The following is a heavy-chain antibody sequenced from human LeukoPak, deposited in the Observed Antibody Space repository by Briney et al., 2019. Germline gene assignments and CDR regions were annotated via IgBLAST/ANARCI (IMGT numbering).Heavy chain of an antibody. D-gene: IGHD5-24*01. CDR3: ASPSRGDGYSLAFDY. V-gene: IGHV4-4*07. CDR1: GGSISSYY. J-gene: IGHJ4*02. Sequence: PSETLSLTCTVSGGSISSYYWSWIRQPAGKGLEWIGRIYTSGSTNYNPSLKSRVTMSVDTSKNQFSLRLTSVTAADTAVYYCASPSRGDGYSLAFDYWGQGTLVTVSS. CDR2: IYTSGST.